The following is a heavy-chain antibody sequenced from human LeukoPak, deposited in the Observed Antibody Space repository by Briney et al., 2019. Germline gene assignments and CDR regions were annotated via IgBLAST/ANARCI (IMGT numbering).Heavy chain of an antibody. CDR1: GYTFTSYG. CDR2: ISAYNGNT. D-gene: IGHD2-15*01. V-gene: IGHV1-18*01. Sequence: ASVKVSCKASGYTFTSYGISWVRQAPGQGLEWMGWISAYNGNTNYAQKLQGRVTTTTDTSTSTAYMELRSLRSDDTAVYYCARVAGGGYCSGGSCYHNWFDPWGQGTLVTVSS. CDR3: ARVAGGGYCSGGSCYHNWFDP. J-gene: IGHJ5*02.